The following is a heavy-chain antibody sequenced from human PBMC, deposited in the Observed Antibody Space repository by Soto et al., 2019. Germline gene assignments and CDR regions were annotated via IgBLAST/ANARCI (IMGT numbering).Heavy chain of an antibody. J-gene: IGHJ6*02. V-gene: IGHV3-30*18. CDR1: GFTFSSYG. CDR3: AKDHGQQLAYYYYRMDV. Sequence: QVQLVESGGGVVQPGRSLRLSCAASGFTFSSYGMHWGRQAPGKVLEWVAVISYDGSNKYYADSVKGRFTISRDNSKNTLYLQMNSLRAEDTAVYYFAKDHGQQLAYYYYRMDVWGQGTTVTVSS. CDR2: ISYDGSNK. D-gene: IGHD6-13*01.